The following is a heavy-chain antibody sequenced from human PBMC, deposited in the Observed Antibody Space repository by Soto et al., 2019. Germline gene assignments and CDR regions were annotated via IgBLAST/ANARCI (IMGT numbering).Heavy chain of an antibody. V-gene: IGHV1-18*01. CDR2: INAYNGNK. J-gene: IGHJ5*01. CDR3: SSDLGQRLFDC. D-gene: IGHD6-25*01. Sequence: QVQLVQSGAEVKKPGASVKVSCKASGYTFTSYGISWVRQAPGQGLEWMGWINAYNGNKKYAHKLQGRVTMTTDTSTSTSFIDHSGLRSADTAGYWCSSDLGQRLFDCWGQGTLVTVSS. CDR1: GYTFTSYG.